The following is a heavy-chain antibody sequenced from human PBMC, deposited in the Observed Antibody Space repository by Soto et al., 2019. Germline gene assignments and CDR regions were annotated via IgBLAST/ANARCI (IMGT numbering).Heavy chain of an antibody. J-gene: IGHJ4*02. Sequence: SVKVSCKASGGTFSSYAISWVRQAPGQGLEWMGGIIPIFGTANYAQKFQGRVTITADKSTSTAYMELSSLRSEDTAVYYCASQDYYDSSGYYYPFDYWGQGTLVTVSS. CDR1: GGTFSSYA. CDR2: IIPIFGTA. V-gene: IGHV1-69*06. CDR3: ASQDYYDSSGYYYPFDY. D-gene: IGHD3-22*01.